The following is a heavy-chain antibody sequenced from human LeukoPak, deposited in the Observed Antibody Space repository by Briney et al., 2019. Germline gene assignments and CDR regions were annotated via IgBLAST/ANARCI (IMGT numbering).Heavy chain of an antibody. D-gene: IGHD3-16*01. CDR2: INHSGST. Sequence: SETLSLTCAVYGGSFSGYYWSWIRQPPGKGLEWIGEINHSGSTYYNPSLKSRVTISVDTSKNQFSLKLSSVTAADTAVYYCARGGLRKTYYFDYWGQGTLVTVSS. CDR1: GGSFSGYY. J-gene: IGHJ4*02. CDR3: ARGGLRKTYYFDY. V-gene: IGHV4-34*09.